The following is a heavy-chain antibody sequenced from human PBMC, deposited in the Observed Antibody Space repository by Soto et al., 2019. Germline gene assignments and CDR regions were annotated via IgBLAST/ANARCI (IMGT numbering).Heavy chain of an antibody. D-gene: IGHD3-22*01. Sequence: SETLSLTCTVSGGSISSYYWSWIRQPPGKGLEWIGYLYYSGSTNYNPSLKSRVTISVDTSKNKFSLKLSSVTAADTAVYYCARVRPYDSSGYYDSTLDYWGQGTLVTVSS. CDR1: GGSISSYY. CDR3: ARVRPYDSSGYYDSTLDY. CDR2: LYYSGST. J-gene: IGHJ4*02. V-gene: IGHV4-59*01.